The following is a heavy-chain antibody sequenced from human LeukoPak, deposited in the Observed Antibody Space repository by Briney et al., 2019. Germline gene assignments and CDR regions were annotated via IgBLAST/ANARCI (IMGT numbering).Heavy chain of an antibody. CDR2: INHSGST. CDR1: GGSFSGYY. J-gene: IGHJ4*02. Sequence: SETLSLTCAVYGGSFSGYYWSWIRQPPGKGLEWIGEINHSGSTNYNPSLKSRVTISVDTPKNQFSLKLSSVTAADTAVYYCARDSSSWMVDYWGQGTLVTVSS. D-gene: IGHD6-13*01. CDR3: ARDSSSWMVDY. V-gene: IGHV4-34*01.